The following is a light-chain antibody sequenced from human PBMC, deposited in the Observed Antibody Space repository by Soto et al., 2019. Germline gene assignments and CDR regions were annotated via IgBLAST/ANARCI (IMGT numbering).Light chain of an antibody. CDR2: ATS. V-gene: IGKV3D-15*01. J-gene: IGKJ1*01. Sequence: DILMTQSPASLSASPGDRATLSCRATQSINTDLAWYQQKPGQIPKLLVYATSTMQTGIPARFRGSGSGTDFTLTISSLQPEDFAAYYCQQFNKSPWTFGQGTKV. CDR3: QQFNKSPWT. CDR1: QSINTD.